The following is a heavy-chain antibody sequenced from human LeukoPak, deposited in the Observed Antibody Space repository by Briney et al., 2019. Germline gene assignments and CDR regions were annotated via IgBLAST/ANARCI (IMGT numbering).Heavy chain of an antibody. V-gene: IGHV4-61*02. Sequence: SQTLSLTCTVSGGSISSGSYYWSWIRQPAGKGLEWIGRIYTSGSTNYNPSLKSRVTISVDTSKNQFSLKLSSVTAADTAAYYCARGYCTNGVCYPLDYWGQGTLVTVSS. D-gene: IGHD2-8*01. CDR3: ARGYCTNGVCYPLDY. CDR2: IYTSGST. CDR1: GGSISSGSYY. J-gene: IGHJ4*02.